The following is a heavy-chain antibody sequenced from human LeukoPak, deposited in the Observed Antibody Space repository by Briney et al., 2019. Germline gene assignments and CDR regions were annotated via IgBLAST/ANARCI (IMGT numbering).Heavy chain of an antibody. J-gene: IGHJ6*03. Sequence: GGSLRLSCAASGFTFSSFWMSLVRQAPGKGLEWVANIKQDGSEKYSVDSVKGRFTISRDNAKNSLYLQMNSLRTEDTAVYYCARAVRGSVTSDFYYYMDVWGKGTTVTVSS. V-gene: IGHV3-7*01. CDR3: ARAVRGSVTSDFYYYMDV. CDR2: IKQDGSEK. CDR1: GFTFSSFW. D-gene: IGHD5-18*01.